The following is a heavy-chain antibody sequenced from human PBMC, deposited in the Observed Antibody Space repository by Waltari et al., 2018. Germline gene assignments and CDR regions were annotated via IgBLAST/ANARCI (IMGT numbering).Heavy chain of an antibody. J-gene: IGHJ2*01. D-gene: IGHD6-25*01. CDR1: GGSISSYY. V-gene: IGHV4-59*08. Sequence: QVQLQESGPGLVKPSETLSLTCTVSGGSISSYYWSWIRQPPGKGLEWIGYIYYSGSTNYNPSLKSRVTISVDTSKNQFCLKLSSVTAADTAVYYCARRRPSPSDPLYWYFDLWGRGTLVTVSS. CDR2: IYYSGST. CDR3: ARRRPSPSDPLYWYFDL.